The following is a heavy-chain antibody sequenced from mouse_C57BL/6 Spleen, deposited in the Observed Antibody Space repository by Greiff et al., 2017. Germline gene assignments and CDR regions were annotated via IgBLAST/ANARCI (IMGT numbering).Heavy chain of an antibody. CDR2: IDPSDSYT. CDR1: GYTFTSYW. Sequence: VQLQQPGAELVMPGASVKLSCKASGYTFTSYWMHWVKQRPGQGLEWIGEIDPSDSYTNYNQKFKGKSTLTVDKSSSTAYMQLSSLTSEDSAVYYCARSITTVVANYFDYWGKGTTLTVSS. D-gene: IGHD1-1*01. J-gene: IGHJ2*01. V-gene: IGHV1-69*01. CDR3: ARSITTVVANYFDY.